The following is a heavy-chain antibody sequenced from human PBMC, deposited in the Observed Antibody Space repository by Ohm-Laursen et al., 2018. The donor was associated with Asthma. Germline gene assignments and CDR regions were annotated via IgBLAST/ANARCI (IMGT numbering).Heavy chain of an antibody. CDR1: GFTFSSYG. V-gene: IGHV3-30*03. J-gene: IGHJ5*02. D-gene: IGHD6-13*01. Sequence: SLRLSCAASGFTFSSYGMHWVRQAPGKGLEWVAVISYDGSNKYYADSVKGRFTISRDNSKNTLYLQMNSLRAEDTAVYYCARGGIAAADNWFDPWGQGTLVTVSS. CDR2: ISYDGSNK. CDR3: ARGGIAAADNWFDP.